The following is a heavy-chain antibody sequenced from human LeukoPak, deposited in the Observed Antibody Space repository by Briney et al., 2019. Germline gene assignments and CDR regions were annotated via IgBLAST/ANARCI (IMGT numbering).Heavy chain of an antibody. J-gene: IGHJ6*02. D-gene: IGHD5-24*01. CDR2: VNPSGGST. CDR1: GYTFTTYS. V-gene: IGHV1-46*01. Sequence: ASVKVSCKASGYTFTTYSIHWVRQVPGQGLEWMAIVNPSGGSTSYTQKFRGRVTMTRDTSTSTVYMELSSLRSEDTAVYYCVRHNYMDVWGQGTTVTVSS. CDR3: VRHNYMDV.